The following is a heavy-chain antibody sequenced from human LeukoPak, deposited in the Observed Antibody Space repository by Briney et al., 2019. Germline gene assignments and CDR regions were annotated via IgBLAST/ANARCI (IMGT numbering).Heavy chain of an antibody. Sequence: PGGSLRLTCGASGVSFSDYAMSWVRQPPGGGLDWGSTVSYSGSTTYYSDPVKGRFTISRANSKHTLYLQRCSLRVQTDAIYYYAKVPYSDYGSGRPPFMDVWGQGATVAVSS. CDR1: GVSFSDYA. J-gene: IGHJ6*02. V-gene: IGHV3-23*01. CDR2: VSYSGSTT. D-gene: IGHD3-10*01. CDR3: AKVPYSDYGSGRPPFMDV.